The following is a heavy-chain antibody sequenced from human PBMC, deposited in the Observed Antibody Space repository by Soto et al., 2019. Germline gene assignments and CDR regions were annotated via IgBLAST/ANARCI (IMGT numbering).Heavy chain of an antibody. CDR2: ISTYNGNT. D-gene: IGHD5-12*01. V-gene: IGHV1-18*01. CDR3: ARDRGGGYDFPDAFDV. J-gene: IGHJ3*01. CDR1: GYTFTHYG. Sequence: QVQLVQSGAEVKKPGASVKVSCKTSGYTFTHYGITWVRQAPGQGLEWLAWISTYNGNTNFAQKLQGRVPLTTDTSTTSAYMELWSLRSDDTAVYYCARDRGGGYDFPDAFDVWGQGTMVTVSS.